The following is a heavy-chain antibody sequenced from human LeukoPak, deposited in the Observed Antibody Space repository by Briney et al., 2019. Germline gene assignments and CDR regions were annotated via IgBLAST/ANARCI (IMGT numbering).Heavy chain of an antibody. CDR1: GGTFSSYA. CDR2: IIPVFGTA. V-gene: IGHV1-69*13. D-gene: IGHD2-15*01. CDR3: ARSGLGGYYYYGMDV. Sequence: SVKVSCKASGGTFSSYAISWVRQAPGQGLEWMGGIIPVFGTANYAQKFQGRVTITADESTSTAYMELSSLRSEDAAVYYCARSGLGGYYYYGMDVWGKGTTVTVSS. J-gene: IGHJ6*04.